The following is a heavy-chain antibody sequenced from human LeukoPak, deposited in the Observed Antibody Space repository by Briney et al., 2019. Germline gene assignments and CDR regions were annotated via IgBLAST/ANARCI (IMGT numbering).Heavy chain of an antibody. V-gene: IGHV3-7*01. Sequence: GGSLRLSCAASGLTFSEYWMSWVRQAPGKGLEWVANIKYDGSEKQYGDSVKGRFTISRDNPKSSVYLQMNSLRAEDTAVYYCARAADTAMVTFDYWGQGTLVTVSS. CDR1: GLTFSEYW. J-gene: IGHJ4*02. CDR2: IKYDGSEK. D-gene: IGHD5-18*01. CDR3: ARAADTAMVTFDY.